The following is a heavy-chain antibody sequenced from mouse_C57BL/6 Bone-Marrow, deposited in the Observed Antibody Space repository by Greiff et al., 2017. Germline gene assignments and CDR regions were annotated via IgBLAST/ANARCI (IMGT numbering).Heavy chain of an antibody. Sequence: QVQLQQPGAELVKPGASVKMSCKASGYTFTSYWITWVKQRPGQGLEWIGDIYPGSGSTNYNEKFKSKATLTVDQYSRTAYMQLSNLTCEDSAVYYCARKIYNGNDYFDYWGQGNTLTVTS. V-gene: IGHV1-55*01. CDR1: GYTFTSYW. J-gene: IGHJ2*01. CDR3: ARKIYNGNDYFDY. CDR2: IYPGSGST. D-gene: IGHD2-1*01.